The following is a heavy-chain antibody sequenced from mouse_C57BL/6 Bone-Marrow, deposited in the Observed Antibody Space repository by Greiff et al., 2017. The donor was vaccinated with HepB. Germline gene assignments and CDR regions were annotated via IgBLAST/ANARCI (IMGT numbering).Heavy chain of an antibody. CDR3: ARFWGTTVVATKDYYAMDY. J-gene: IGHJ4*01. CDR1: GYTFTSYG. CDR2: IYPRSGNT. D-gene: IGHD1-1*01. V-gene: IGHV1-81*01. Sequence: VKLVESGAELARPGASVKLSCKASGYTFTSYGISWVKQRTGQGLEWIGEIYPRSGNTYYNEKFKGKATLTADKSSSTAYMELRSLTSEDSAVYFCARFWGTTVVATKDYYAMDYWGQGTSVTVSS.